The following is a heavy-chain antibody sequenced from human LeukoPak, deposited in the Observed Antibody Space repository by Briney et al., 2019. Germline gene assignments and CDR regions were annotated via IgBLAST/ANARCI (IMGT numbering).Heavy chain of an antibody. D-gene: IGHD5-18*01. Sequence: SSETLSLTCTVSGGSISSSSYYWGWIRQPPGKGLEWIGSIYYSGSTYYNPSLKSRVTISVDTSKNQFSLKLSSVTAADTAVYYCARDGDTAMVPDAGYWGQGTLVTVSS. J-gene: IGHJ4*02. CDR2: IYYSGST. CDR3: ARDGDTAMVPDAGY. CDR1: GGSISSSSYY. V-gene: IGHV4-39*07.